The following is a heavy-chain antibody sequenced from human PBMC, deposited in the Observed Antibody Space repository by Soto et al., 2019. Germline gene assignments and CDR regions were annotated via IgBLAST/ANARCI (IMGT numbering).Heavy chain of an antibody. CDR2: IKPNADDT. CDR3: ARSPYSFEGDGQHYYYGMDL. J-gene: IGHJ6*02. CDR1: GFAFSVFY. V-gene: IGHV1-2*02. D-gene: IGHD2-15*01. Sequence: ASVKVSCKRSGFAFSVFYLHWVRQAPGQGPEWMGWIKPNADDTGYAQKFQGRVTLTWDTSSSAGYMDLSSLRSDDTAVYYCARSPYSFEGDGQHYYYGMDLWGLGTTVTVSS.